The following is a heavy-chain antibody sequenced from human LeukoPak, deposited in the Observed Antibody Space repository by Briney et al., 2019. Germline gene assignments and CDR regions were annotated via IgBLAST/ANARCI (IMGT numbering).Heavy chain of an antibody. J-gene: IGHJ4*02. CDR2: ISGSGGST. D-gene: IGHD2-15*01. V-gene: IGHV3-23*01. CDR3: VRDNPRCCGVVPANIDDY. CDR1: GFTFSSYA. Sequence: GGSLRLSCAASGFTFSSYAMSWVRQAPGKGLEWVSAISGSGGSTYYADSVRGRFTISRDNAKNSLYLQMHSLRAEDTAVYYCVRDNPRCCGVVPANIDDYWGQGTLVTVSS.